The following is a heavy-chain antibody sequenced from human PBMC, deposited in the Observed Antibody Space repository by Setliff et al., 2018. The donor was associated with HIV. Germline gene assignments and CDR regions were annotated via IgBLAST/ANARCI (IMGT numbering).Heavy chain of an antibody. J-gene: IGHJ4*02. V-gene: IGHV1-69*05. CDR2: RSPIFSTT. CDR1: GDTFTTYV. CDR3: ARDPYYYDSSGYNFDY. D-gene: IGHD3-22*01. Sequence: SVKVSCKGSGDTFTTYVVSWVRQAPGQGLEWMGGRSPIFSTTNYAQKFQGRVTITTDESTSRAYMELSSLRSEDTAVYYCARDPYYYDSSGYNFDYWGQGTLVTVSS.